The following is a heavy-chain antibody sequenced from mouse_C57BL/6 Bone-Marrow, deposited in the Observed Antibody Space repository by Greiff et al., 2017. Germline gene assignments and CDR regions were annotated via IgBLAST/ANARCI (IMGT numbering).Heavy chain of an antibody. CDR1: GFNIKDDY. J-gene: IGHJ3*01. Sequence: VQLQQSGAELVRPGASVKLSCTASGFNIKDDYMNWVKQRPEQGLEWIGWIDPENGDTEYASKFQGKATITADTSSNTAYLQLSSLTSEDTAVYYCTTGDYDVPWFAYWGQGTLVTVSA. D-gene: IGHD2-4*01. CDR2: IDPENGDT. CDR3: TTGDYDVPWFAY. V-gene: IGHV14-4*01.